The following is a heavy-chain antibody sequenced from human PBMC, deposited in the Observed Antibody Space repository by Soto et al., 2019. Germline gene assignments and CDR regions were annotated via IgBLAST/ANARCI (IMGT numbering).Heavy chain of an antibody. CDR3: ARGERKVNWRPYFDT. Sequence: SETLSLTCTVSGDSLSLYYWSWIRLSPGKGLEWIGYIFSTGSSNQNPSLRDRVAVSADASKNQFYLTLSSMTAADTAVYYCARGERKVNWRPYFDTWGQGIQVTVSS. V-gene: IGHV4-59*01. CDR1: GDSLSLYY. J-gene: IGHJ5*02. CDR2: IFSTGSS. D-gene: IGHD1-26*01.